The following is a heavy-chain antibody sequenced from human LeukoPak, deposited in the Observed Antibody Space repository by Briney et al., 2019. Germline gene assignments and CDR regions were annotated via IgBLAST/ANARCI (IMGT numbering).Heavy chain of an antibody. Sequence: SETLSLTCTVSGGSISSYYWSWIRQPAGKGLEWIGRIYTSGSTNYNPSLKSRVTMSVDTSKNQFSLKRSSVTAADTAVYYCARARFGVVPGEYMDVWGKGTTVTVSS. CDR2: IYTSGST. CDR3: ARARFGVVPGEYMDV. D-gene: IGHD3-10*01. V-gene: IGHV4-4*07. J-gene: IGHJ6*03. CDR1: GGSISSYY.